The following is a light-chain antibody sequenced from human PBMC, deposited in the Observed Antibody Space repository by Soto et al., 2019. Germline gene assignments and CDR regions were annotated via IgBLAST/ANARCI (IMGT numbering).Light chain of an antibody. CDR3: QQYDDLIT. J-gene: IGKJ5*01. Sequence: DIQMTQSPSSLSASVGDRVTITCRASQGISNYLAWYQQKPGKVPKLLIYAASTLQSGVPSRFSGSGSGTDFTLTISSLQPEDVATYYCQQYDDLITFGQGTRLEIK. CDR1: QGISNY. V-gene: IGKV1-27*01. CDR2: AAS.